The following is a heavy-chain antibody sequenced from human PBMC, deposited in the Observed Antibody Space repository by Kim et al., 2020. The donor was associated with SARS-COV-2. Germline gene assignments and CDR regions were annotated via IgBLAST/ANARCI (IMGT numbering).Heavy chain of an antibody. V-gene: IGHV3-23*01. D-gene: IGHD5-18*01. CDR1: GFTFSSYA. J-gene: IGHJ4*02. CDR3: AARPRGYSYGYSGSEFDY. Sequence: GGSLRLSCAASGFTFSSYAMSWVRQAPGKGLEWVSAISGSGGSTYYADSVKGRFTISRDNSKNTLYLQMNSLRAEDTAVYYCAARPRGYSYGYSGSEFDYWGQGTLVTVSS. CDR2: ISGSGGST.